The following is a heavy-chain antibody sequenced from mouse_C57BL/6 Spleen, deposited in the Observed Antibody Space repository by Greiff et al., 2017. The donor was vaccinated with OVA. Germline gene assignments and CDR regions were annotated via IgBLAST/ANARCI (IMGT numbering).Heavy chain of an antibody. V-gene: IGHV1-64*01. J-gene: IGHJ3*01. CDR3: ARGSDYYGSSSAWFAY. CDR2: IHPNSGST. D-gene: IGHD1-1*01. CDR1: GYTFTSYW. Sequence: QVQLQQPGAELVKPGASVKLSCKASGYTFTSYWMHWVKQRPGQGLEWIGMIHPNSGSTNYNEKFKSKATLTVDKSSSTAYMQLSSLTSEDSAVYYCARGSDYYGSSSAWFAYWGQGTLVTVSA.